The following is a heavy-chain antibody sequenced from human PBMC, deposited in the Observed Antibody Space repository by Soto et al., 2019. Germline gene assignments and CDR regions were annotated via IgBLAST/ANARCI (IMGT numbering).Heavy chain of an antibody. CDR1: GGSISSGGYY. V-gene: IGHV4-31*03. CDR2: IYNSGST. Sequence: PSETLSLTCTVSGGSISSGGYYWSWIRQHPGKGLEWIGYIYNSGSTYYNPSLKNRVTISVDKSKKQFSLKLSSVTAADTAVYYCARDQGYDFPFDYWGQGTLVTVSS. D-gene: IGHD3-3*01. CDR3: ARDQGYDFPFDY. J-gene: IGHJ4*02.